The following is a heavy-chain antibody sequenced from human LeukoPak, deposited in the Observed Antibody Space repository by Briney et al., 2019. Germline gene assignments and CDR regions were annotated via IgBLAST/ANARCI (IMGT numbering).Heavy chain of an antibody. CDR1: GGSFSGYY. V-gene: IGHV4-34*01. D-gene: IGHD3-10*01. CDR2: INHSGST. CDR3: ARGLVVYYYGSGSHNWFDP. J-gene: IGHJ5*02. Sequence: SETLSLTCAVYGGSFSGYYWGWIRQPPGKGLEWIGEINHSGSTNYNPSLKSRVTISVDTSKNQFSLKLSSVTAADTAVYYCARGLVVYYYGSGSHNWFDPWGQGTLVTVSS.